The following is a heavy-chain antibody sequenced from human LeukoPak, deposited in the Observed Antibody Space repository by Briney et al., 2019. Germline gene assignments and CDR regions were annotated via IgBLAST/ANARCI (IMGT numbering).Heavy chain of an antibody. V-gene: IGHV4-39*07. D-gene: IGHD1-7*01. CDR3: ARGSRELYYFDY. J-gene: IGHJ4*02. CDR1: GGSISSSNYY. Sequence: KPSETLSLTCTVSGGSISSSNYYWGWIRQPPGKGLEWIGNIFYSGSTHYNPSLKSRVTISVDASKTQFSLKLNSVTAADTAVYYCARGSRELYYFDYWGQGTLVTVSS. CDR2: IFYSGST.